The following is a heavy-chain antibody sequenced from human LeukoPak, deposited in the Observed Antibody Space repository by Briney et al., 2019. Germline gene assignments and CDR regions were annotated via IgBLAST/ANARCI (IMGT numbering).Heavy chain of an antibody. J-gene: IGHJ4*02. CDR3: ARGGGIQLWSKFDY. CDR1: GGSISSSSYY. Sequence: SETLSLTCTVSGGSISSSSYYWGWIRQPPGKGLEWIGSIYYSGSTYYNPSLKSRVTISVDTSKNQFSLKLSSVTAADTAVYYCARGGGIQLWSKFDYWGQGTLVTVSS. D-gene: IGHD5-18*01. CDR2: IYYSGST. V-gene: IGHV4-39*07.